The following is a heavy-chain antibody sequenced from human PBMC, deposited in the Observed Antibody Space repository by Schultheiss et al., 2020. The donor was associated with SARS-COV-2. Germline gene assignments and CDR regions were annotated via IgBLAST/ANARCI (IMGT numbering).Heavy chain of an antibody. CDR1: GGSFSGYY. CDR2: INHSGST. V-gene: IGHV4-34*01. J-gene: IGHJ6*02. CDR3: ARDRAVLNYYGMDV. Sequence: SETLSLTCAVYGGSFSGYYWSWIRQPPGKGLEWIGEINHSGSTNYNPSLKSRVTISVDTSKNQFSLKLSSVTAADTAVYYCARDRAVLNYYGMDVWGQGTTVTVSS.